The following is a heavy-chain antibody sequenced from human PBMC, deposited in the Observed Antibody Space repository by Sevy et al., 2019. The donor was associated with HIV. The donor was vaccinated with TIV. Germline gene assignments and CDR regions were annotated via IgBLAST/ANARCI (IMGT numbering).Heavy chain of an antibody. J-gene: IGHJ5*02. CDR3: AKDRGIAVVRNWFDP. D-gene: IGHD6-19*01. CDR2: ISGSGGST. CDR1: GFTFSSYA. Sequence: GGSLRLSCAASGFTFSSYAMSWVRQAPGKGLEWVSAISGSGGSTYYADSVKGRFTTSRDNSKNTLYLQMNSLRAEDTAVYYCAKDRGIAVVRNWFDPWGQGTLVTVSS. V-gene: IGHV3-23*01.